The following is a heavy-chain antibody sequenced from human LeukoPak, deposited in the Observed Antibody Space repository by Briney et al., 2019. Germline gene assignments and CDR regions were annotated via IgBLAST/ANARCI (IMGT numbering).Heavy chain of an antibody. CDR1: GFTFSSYE. V-gene: IGHV3-66*01. CDR3: ARGGTMIVVDDRKSYFDY. J-gene: IGHJ4*02. CDR2: IYSGGST. D-gene: IGHD3-22*01. Sequence: PGGSLRLSCAASGFTFSSYEMNWVRQAPGKGLEWVSVIYSGGSTYYADSVKGRFTISRDNSKNTLYLQMNSLRAEDTAVYYCARGGTMIVVDDRKSYFDYWGQGTLVTVSS.